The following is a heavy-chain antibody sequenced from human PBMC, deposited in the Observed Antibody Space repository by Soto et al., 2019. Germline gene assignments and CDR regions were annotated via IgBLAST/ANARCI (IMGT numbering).Heavy chain of an antibody. CDR3: ARGRDGYKEVYYGMDV. J-gene: IGHJ6*02. V-gene: IGHV5-10-1*01. D-gene: IGHD5-12*01. CDR2: IDPSNSYT. CDR1: GYSFTSYW. Sequence: XESLVIYCKGSGYSFTSYWLTWVRQMPGKGLEWMGRIDPSNSYTNYSPSFQGHVTISRDTSISTAYLQWSSLKASDTAMYYCARGRDGYKEVYYGMDVWGQGTTVTVSS.